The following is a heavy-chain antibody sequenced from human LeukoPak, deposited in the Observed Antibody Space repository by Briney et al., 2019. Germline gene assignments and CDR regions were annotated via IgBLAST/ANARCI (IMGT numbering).Heavy chain of an antibody. Sequence: ASVTVSCKVSGYTLTELSMHWVRQAPGKGLEWMGGFYPEDGETIYAQKFQGRVTMTEDTSTDTAYMELSSLRSEDTAVYYCATSRGAVAGNWFDLWGQGTLVTVSS. CDR3: ATSRGAVAGNWFDL. CDR2: FYPEDGET. V-gene: IGHV1-24*01. D-gene: IGHD6-19*01. J-gene: IGHJ5*02. CDR1: GYTLTELS.